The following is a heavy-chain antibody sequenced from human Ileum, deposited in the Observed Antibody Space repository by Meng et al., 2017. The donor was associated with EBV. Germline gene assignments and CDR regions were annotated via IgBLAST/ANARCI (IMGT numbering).Heavy chain of an antibody. CDR3: ARVGQWLPIDY. J-gene: IGHJ4*02. CDR1: GGSISSSNW. D-gene: IGHD6-19*01. Sequence: VRRQRSGPGVGKPSGTLSLPWAVAGGSISSSNWWSWVRQPPGKGLEWIGEIYHSGSTNYNPSLKSRVTISVDKSKNQFSLNLSSVTAADTAVYYCARVGQWLPIDYWGQGTLVTVSS. CDR2: IYHSGST. V-gene: IGHV4-4*02.